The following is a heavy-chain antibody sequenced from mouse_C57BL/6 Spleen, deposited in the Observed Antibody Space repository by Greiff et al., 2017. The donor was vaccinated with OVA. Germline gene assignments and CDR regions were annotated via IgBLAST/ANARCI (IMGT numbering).Heavy chain of an antibody. Sequence: EVQLQQSGPELVKPGASVKIPCKASGYTFTDYNMDWVKQSHGKSLEWIGDINPNNGGTIYNQKFKGKATLTVDKSSSTAYMELRSLTSEDTAVYYCARRRRIYYGNPGAMDYWGQGTSVTVSS. V-gene: IGHV1-18*01. CDR1: GYTFTDYN. CDR3: ARRRRIYYGNPGAMDY. CDR2: INPNNGGT. D-gene: IGHD2-1*01. J-gene: IGHJ4*01.